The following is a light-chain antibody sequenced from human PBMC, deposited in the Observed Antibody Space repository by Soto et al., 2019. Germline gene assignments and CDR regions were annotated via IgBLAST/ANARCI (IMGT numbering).Light chain of an antibody. J-gene: IGKJ1*01. CDR2: GAS. V-gene: IGKV3-15*01. Sequence: IVMTQSPATRSVSPWERSTISCRASRSVRSDLAWYQQKLGQAPRLLIFGASTRATGIPARFSGSGSGTEFALTISSLQSEDFAVYYCQQDNNWPQTFGQGTKVDIK. CDR1: RSVRSD. CDR3: QQDNNWPQT.